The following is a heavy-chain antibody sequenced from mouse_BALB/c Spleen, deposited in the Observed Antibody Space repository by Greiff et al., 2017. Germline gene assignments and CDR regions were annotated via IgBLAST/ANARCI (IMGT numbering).Heavy chain of an antibody. Sequence: EVQLVESGGDLVKPGGSLKLSCAASGFTFSSYGMSWVRQTPDKRLEWVATISSGGSYTYYPDSVKGRFTISRDNAKNTLYLQLSSLKSEDTDMYYCARHDYDGSLYAMDYWGQGTSVTVSS. D-gene: IGHD2-4*01. J-gene: IGHJ4*01. V-gene: IGHV5-6*01. CDR1: GFTFSSYG. CDR3: ARHDYDGSLYAMDY. CDR2: ISSGGSYT.